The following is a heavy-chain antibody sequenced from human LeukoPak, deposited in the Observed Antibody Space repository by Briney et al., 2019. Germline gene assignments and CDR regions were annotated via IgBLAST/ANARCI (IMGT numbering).Heavy chain of an antibody. J-gene: IGHJ4*02. CDR1: GYTFTSYG. CDR2: ISAYNGNT. D-gene: IGHD4-17*01. CDR3: AKERQTGDYFTSDF. Sequence: EASVKVSCKASGYTFTSYGISWVRQAPGQGLEWMGWISAYNGNTNYAQKLQGRVTMTTDTSTSTAYMELRSLRSDDTAVYYCAKERQTGDYFTSDFWGQGTLVTVSS. V-gene: IGHV1-18*01.